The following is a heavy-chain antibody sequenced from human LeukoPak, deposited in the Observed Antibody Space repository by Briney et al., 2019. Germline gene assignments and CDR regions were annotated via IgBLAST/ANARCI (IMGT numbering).Heavy chain of an antibody. Sequence: GGSLRLSCAASGFTFDDYAMHWVRQAPGEGLEWVSGISWNSGSIGYADSVKGRFTISRDDAKNSLYLQMNSLRAEDTALYYCAKALYPRVVVTTTASDYWGQGTLVTVSS. CDR3: AKALYPRVVVTTTASDY. CDR2: ISWNSGSI. V-gene: IGHV3-9*01. J-gene: IGHJ4*02. CDR1: GFTFDDYA. D-gene: IGHD2-21*02.